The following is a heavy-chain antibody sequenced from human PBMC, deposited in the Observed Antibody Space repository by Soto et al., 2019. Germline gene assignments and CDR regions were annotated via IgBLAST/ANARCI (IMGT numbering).Heavy chain of an antibody. D-gene: IGHD4-17*01. Sequence: AGSLRLSCSTFEFTFSAYWMSWVRQAPGKGLEWVANIRQDGGEKYYVDSVKGRFTISRDNAKNSVYLQMNSLRVEDTAIYYCASEYGDHLKFFDYWGPGTLVTVSS. V-gene: IGHV3-7*01. CDR1: EFTFSAYW. CDR2: IRQDGGEK. J-gene: IGHJ4*02. CDR3: ASEYGDHLKFFDY.